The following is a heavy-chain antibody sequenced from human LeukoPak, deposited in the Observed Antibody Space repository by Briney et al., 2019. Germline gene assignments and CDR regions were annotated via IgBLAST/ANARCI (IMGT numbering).Heavy chain of an antibody. CDR2: TYTGGSA. J-gene: IGHJ5*02. CDR3: TREPRP. Sequence: SETLSLTCTVSGGSINNYYWSWIRQPAGKGLEWIGRTYTGGSASYNPSLKSRVTMSVDTSKNQFSLKLTSVTAADTAVYYCTREPRPWGQGTLVTVSS. CDR1: GGSINNYY. V-gene: IGHV4-4*07.